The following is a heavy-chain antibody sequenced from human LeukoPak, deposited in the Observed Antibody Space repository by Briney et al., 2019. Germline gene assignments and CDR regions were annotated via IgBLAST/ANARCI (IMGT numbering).Heavy chain of an antibody. CDR3: AKSAGAHRGSYYFDY. Sequence: SLRLSCAASGFTFDDYAMHWVRQAPGKGLEWVSGISWNSGSIGYADSVNGRFTISRDNAKNSLYLQMNSLRAEDTALYYCAKSAGAHRGSYYFDYWGQGTLVTVSS. J-gene: IGHJ4*02. CDR1: GFTFDDYA. V-gene: IGHV3-9*01. CDR2: ISWNSGSI. D-gene: IGHD1-26*01.